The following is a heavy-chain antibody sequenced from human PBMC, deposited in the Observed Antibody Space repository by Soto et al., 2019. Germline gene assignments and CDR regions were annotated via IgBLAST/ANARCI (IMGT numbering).Heavy chain of an antibody. D-gene: IGHD2-2*01. V-gene: IGHV3-21*06. CDR1: GFTFSSYS. CDR2: ISSGSSYI. J-gene: IGHJ6*03. Sequence: EVQLLESGGSLVKPGGSLRLSCAASGFTFSSYSMNWVSQAPGKGLEWVTSISSGSSYISYADSVKGRFTISRDNATNALYLQMNSLRAEDPAVYDCARRYCSSPSCYDNYYYYMDVGGKGTTVTVS. CDR3: ARRYCSSPSCYDNYYYYMDV.